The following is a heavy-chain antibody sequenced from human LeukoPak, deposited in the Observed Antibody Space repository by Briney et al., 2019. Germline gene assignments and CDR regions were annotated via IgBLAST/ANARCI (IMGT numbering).Heavy chain of an antibody. CDR1: GFTFSSYS. Sequence: PGGSLRLSCAASGFTFSSYSMNWVRQAPGKGLEWVSSISSSSSYIYYADSVKGRFTISRDNAKNSLYLQMNSLRAEDTAVYYCARDHSANYYGSGSDADAFDIWGQGTMVTVSS. CDR2: ISSSSSYI. J-gene: IGHJ3*02. D-gene: IGHD3-10*01. CDR3: ARDHSANYYGSGSDADAFDI. V-gene: IGHV3-21*01.